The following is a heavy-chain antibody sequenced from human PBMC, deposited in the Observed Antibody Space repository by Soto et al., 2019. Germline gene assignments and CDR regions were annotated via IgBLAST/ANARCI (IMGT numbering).Heavy chain of an antibody. D-gene: IGHD1-26*01. CDR1: GGSISSGGYS. Sequence: SETLSLTCTVSGGSISSGGYSWSWIRQPPGKGLEWLGYIYYSGSTYYNPSLKSRVTISVDTSKNQFSLKLSSVTAADTAVYYCASSDSGSYYVAYFDYWGQGTLVTVSS. J-gene: IGHJ4*02. CDR2: IYYSGST. CDR3: ASSDSGSYYVAYFDY. V-gene: IGHV4-30-2*05.